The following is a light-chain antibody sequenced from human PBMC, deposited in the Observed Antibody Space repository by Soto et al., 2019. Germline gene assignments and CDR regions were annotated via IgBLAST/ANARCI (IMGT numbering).Light chain of an antibody. Sequence: QSVLTQPPSASGSPGKSVTISCTGTSSDVDGYNYVSWYQQYPGRAPKLMIYEVTKRPSGVHDRFSGSKSGNTASLTVSGHQAEDEADYYCSSYAASNNFYFVFGGGTQLTVL. CDR3: SSYAASNNFYFV. CDR2: EVT. J-gene: IGLJ3*02. V-gene: IGLV2-8*01. CDR1: SSDVDGYNY.